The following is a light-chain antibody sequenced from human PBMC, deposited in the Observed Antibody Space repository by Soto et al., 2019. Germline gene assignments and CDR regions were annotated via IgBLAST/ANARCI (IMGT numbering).Light chain of an antibody. CDR1: SSDVGGYSY. CDR2: DVT. J-gene: IGLJ1*01. V-gene: IGLV2-11*01. Sequence: QSAVTQPHSVSGSPGQSVTISCTGTSSDVGGYSYVSWYQQHPGKAPELIIYDVTERPSGVPDRFSGSKSGNTASLTISGLQAEDEADYYCCSYTGSYSYVFGIGTKVTV. CDR3: CSYTGSYSYV.